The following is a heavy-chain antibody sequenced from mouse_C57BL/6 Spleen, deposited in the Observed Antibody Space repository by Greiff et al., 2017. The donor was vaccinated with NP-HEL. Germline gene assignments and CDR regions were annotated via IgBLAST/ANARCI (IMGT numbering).Heavy chain of an antibody. J-gene: IGHJ2*01. CDR1: GYTFTSYW. CDR2: IDPSDSET. D-gene: IGHD1-1*01. V-gene: IGHV1-52*01. CDR3: ARWGPYYGSSYGDYFDY. Sequence: VQLQQPGAELVRPGTSVKLSCKASGYTFTSYWMHWVKQRPIQGLEWIGNIDPSDSETHYNQKFKDKATLTVDKSSSTAYMQLSSLTSEDSAVYYCARWGPYYGSSYGDYFDYWGQGTTLTVSS.